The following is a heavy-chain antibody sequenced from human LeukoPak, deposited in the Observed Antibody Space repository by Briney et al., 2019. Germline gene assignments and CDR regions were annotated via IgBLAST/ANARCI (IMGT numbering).Heavy chain of an antibody. CDR1: GFTFDDYA. CDR2: ISWNSGSI. Sequence: GGSLRLSCAASGFTFDDYAMHWLRQAPGKGLEGVSGISWNSGSIGYADSVKGRFTISRDNAKNSLYLQMNSLRAEDTALYYCAKMNGGDSSWYPPYAFDIWGQGTMVTVSS. CDR3: AKMNGGDSSWYPPYAFDI. J-gene: IGHJ3*02. D-gene: IGHD6-13*01. V-gene: IGHV3-9*01.